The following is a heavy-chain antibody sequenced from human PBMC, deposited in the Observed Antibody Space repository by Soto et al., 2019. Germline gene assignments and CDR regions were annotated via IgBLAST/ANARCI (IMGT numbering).Heavy chain of an antibody. V-gene: IGHV3-11*01. J-gene: IGHJ6*02. CDR2: ITSSGSTI. Sequence: GGSLRLSCAASGFSFSDYYMSWIRQAPGKGLECVSYITSSGSTIYYADTVKGRYTISRDNAKNSLYLQMDSLIAEDTAVYFCARAILLWSNGPWAGMDVWGQGTTVTVSS. CDR1: GFSFSDYY. D-gene: IGHD3-10*01. CDR3: ARAILLWSNGPWAGMDV.